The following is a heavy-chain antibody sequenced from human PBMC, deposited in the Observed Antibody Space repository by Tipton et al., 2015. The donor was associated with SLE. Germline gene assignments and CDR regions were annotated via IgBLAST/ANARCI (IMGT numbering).Heavy chain of an antibody. Sequence: SLRLSCAASGFNFDNYGMSWVRQAPGKGLEWVAIISYDGNKKYYADSVKGRFTISRDNSKNMVNLQMNSLRAEDTAVYYCARDRAAYSSSWPYYYYGMDVWGQGTTVTVSS. CDR1: GFNFDNYG. CDR2: ISYDGNKK. CDR3: ARDRAAYSSSWPYYYYGMDV. V-gene: IGHV3-30*03. D-gene: IGHD6-13*01. J-gene: IGHJ6*02.